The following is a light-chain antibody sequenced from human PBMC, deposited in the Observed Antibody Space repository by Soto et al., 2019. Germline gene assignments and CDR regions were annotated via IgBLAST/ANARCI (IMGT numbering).Light chain of an antibody. CDR2: SGD. V-gene: IGLV8-61*01. CDR3: VLYMKGDIRV. J-gene: IGLJ2*01. Sequence: QTVVTQEASLSVSPGGTVTLTCGLTSGSVSSRYYPSWYRQDPGQTPRTLIYSGDIRSSGVPDRFSGSILGSKVAFTITGAQADDESVYYCVLYMKGDIRVFGGWTKLTVL. CDR1: SGSVSSRYY.